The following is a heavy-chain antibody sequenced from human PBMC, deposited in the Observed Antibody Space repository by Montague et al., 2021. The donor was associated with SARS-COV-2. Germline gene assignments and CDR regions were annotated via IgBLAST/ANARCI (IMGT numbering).Heavy chain of an antibody. CDR3: ATHIPSGTGAFDV. D-gene: IGHD1-7*01. V-gene: IGHV4-34*01. CDR1: GASLTGYS. Sequence: SETLSLTCAVYGASLTGYSWTWIRHSPGKRPEWIGEVNHRGYATYNPSLKSRVSISADTSRDQFSLKMNSVTAADTAIYYCATHIPSGTGAFDVWGRGTMITVSS. J-gene: IGHJ3*01. CDR2: VNHRGYA.